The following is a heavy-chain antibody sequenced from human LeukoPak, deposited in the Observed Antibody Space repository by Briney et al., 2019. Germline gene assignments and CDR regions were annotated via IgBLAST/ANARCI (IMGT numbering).Heavy chain of an antibody. CDR1: GFTFSSYA. CDR3: ARDGVTIFGVVTRRYHYFDY. D-gene: IGHD3-3*01. CDR2: ISYDGSNK. Sequence: PGGSLRLSCAASGFTFSSYAMHWVRQAPGKGLEWVAVISYDGSNKYYADSVKGRFTISRDNSKNTLYLQMNSLRAEDTAVYYCARDGVTIFGVVTRRYHYFDYWGQGTLVTVSS. J-gene: IGHJ4*02. V-gene: IGHV3-30-3*01.